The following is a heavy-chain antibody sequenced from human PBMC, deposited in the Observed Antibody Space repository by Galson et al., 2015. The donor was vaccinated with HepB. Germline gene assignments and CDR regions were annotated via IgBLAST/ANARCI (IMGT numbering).Heavy chain of an antibody. CDR2: LVPENGDT. Sequence: SVKVSCKVSGYNLIELSIHWVRQAPGKGLEWMGNLVPENGDTLLAQKFEGRVRMTEDTSSDTTYMELSSLRSEDTGVYFCATYLASTCFDIWGQGTMVTVSS. J-gene: IGHJ3*02. V-gene: IGHV1-24*01. CDR3: ATYLASTCFDI. CDR1: GYNLIELS.